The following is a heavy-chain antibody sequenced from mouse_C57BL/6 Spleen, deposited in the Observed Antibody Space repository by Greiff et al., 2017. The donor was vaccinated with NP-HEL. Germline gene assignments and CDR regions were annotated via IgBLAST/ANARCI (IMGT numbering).Heavy chain of an antibody. CDR3: ERGGGNSYCDY. V-gene: IGHV1-19*01. Sequence: EVQLQQSGPVLVKPGASVKMSCKASGYTFTDYYMNWVKQSHGKSLEWIGVINPYNGGTSYNQKFKGKATLTVDKSSSTAYMELNSLTSEDSEVYDGERGGGNSYCDYWGQGTTLTVSS. J-gene: IGHJ2*01. D-gene: IGHD2-1*01. CDR1: GYTFTDYY. CDR2: INPYNGGT.